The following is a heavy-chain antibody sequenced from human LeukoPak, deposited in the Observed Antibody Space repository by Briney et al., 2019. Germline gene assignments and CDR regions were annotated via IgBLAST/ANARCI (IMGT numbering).Heavy chain of an antibody. D-gene: IGHD3-22*01. CDR3: AADSSGDDAFDI. CDR1: GFTFTSSA. J-gene: IGHJ3*02. V-gene: IGHV1-58*02. Sequence: SVKVSCKASGFTFTSSAMQWVRQARGQRLEWIGWIVVGSSNTNYAQKFQERVTITRDMSTSTAYMELSSLRSEDTAVYYCAADSSGDDAFDIWGQGTMVTVSS. CDR2: IVVGSSNT.